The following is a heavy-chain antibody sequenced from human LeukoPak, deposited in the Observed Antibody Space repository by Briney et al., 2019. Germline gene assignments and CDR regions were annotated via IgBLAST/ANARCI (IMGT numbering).Heavy chain of an antibody. V-gene: IGHV4-34*01. Sequence: SETLSLTCAVYGGSFSGYYWSWVRQPPGKGLEWIGEINHSGSTNYNPSLKSRVTISVDASKNQFSLKLSSVTAADTAVYYCASLWFGESTPFGYYYYYMDVWGKGTKVTVSS. CDR1: GGSFSGYY. D-gene: IGHD3-10*01. J-gene: IGHJ6*03. CDR3: ASLWFGESTPFGYYYYYMDV. CDR2: INHSGST.